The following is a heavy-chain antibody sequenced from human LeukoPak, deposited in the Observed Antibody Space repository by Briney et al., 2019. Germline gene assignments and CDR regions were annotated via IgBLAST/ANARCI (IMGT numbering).Heavy chain of an antibody. J-gene: IGHJ4*02. V-gene: IGHV3-48*01. CDR3: ARAKYDSSGYFDY. D-gene: IGHD3-22*01. CDR2: ISSSSSTI. Sequence: PGGSLRLSCAASGFTLSSYSMNWVRQAPGKGLEWVSYISSSSSTIYYADSVKGRFTISRDNAKNSLYLQMNSLRAEDTAVYYCARAKYDSSGYFDYWGQGTLVTVSS. CDR1: GFTLSSYS.